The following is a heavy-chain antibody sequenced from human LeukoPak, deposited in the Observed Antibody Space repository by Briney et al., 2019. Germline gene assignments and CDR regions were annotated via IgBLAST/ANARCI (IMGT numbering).Heavy chain of an antibody. Sequence: GGSLRLSCAASGFTFSSYGMHWVRQAPGKGPEWVAVIWYDGSNKYYADSVKGRFTISRDNSKNTLYLQMNSLRAEDTAVYYCARDSAVVVPAALGYWGQGTLDTVSS. J-gene: IGHJ4*02. CDR1: GFTFSSYG. CDR3: ARDSAVVVPAALGY. D-gene: IGHD2-2*01. V-gene: IGHV3-33*01. CDR2: IWYDGSNK.